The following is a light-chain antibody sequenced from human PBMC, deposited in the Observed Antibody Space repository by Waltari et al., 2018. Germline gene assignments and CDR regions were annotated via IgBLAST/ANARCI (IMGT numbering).Light chain of an antibody. J-gene: IGLJ1*01. Sequence: WYQPHPGKAPKLMIYDVSMRPSGVSIRFSGSKSGNTASLTISGLQPDDKADYYCSSYTSRATYVFGTGTKVTVL. CDR3: SSYTSRATYV. V-gene: IGLV2-14*03. CDR2: DVS.